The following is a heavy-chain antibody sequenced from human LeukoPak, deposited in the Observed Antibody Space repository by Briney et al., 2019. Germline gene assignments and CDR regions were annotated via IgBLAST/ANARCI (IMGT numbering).Heavy chain of an antibody. CDR2: VHSSGNT. Sequence: SETLSLTCGVSGGSISPYYWSWIRQPAGEGLEWIGRVHSSGNTIYNPSLRGRVSMSVDTSKNQFSLKLTSVTAADTAVYYCARDVPPDYWGQGTLVTVSS. V-gene: IGHV4-4*07. CDR1: GGSISPYY. CDR3: ARDVPPDY. J-gene: IGHJ4*02.